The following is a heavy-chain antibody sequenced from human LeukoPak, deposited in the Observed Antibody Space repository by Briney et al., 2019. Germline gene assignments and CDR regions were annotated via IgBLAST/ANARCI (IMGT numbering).Heavy chain of an antibody. J-gene: IGHJ2*01. CDR2: ISWNSGTI. CDR1: GFTFDDYA. CDR3: AKAFYGGNPVIWYFDL. V-gene: IGHV3-9*01. D-gene: IGHD4-23*01. Sequence: GRSLRLSCAASGFTFDDYAMHWVRQAPGKGLEWVPGISWNSGTIDYADSVKGRFTISRDNAKDSLYLQMNSLRVEDKASYYCAKAFYGGNPVIWYFDLWGRGTLVTVSS.